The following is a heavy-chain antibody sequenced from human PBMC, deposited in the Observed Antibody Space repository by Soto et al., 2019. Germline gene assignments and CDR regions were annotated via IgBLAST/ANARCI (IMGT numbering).Heavy chain of an antibody. CDR3: VTVNLVGAAYYFHY. J-gene: IGHJ4*02. Sequence: QVQLQEWGPGLVKPSQTLSLTCTVSGGSIRNGDYYWGWIRQPPGKGLEWIGYVYYSGTTYSHPSLKSRVTISVDTSENEFSLRLSSVTAADTAVYYCVTVNLVGAAYYFHYWGPGTLVTVSS. CDR2: VYYSGTT. V-gene: IGHV4-30-4*01. CDR1: GGSIRNGDYY. D-gene: IGHD1-26*01.